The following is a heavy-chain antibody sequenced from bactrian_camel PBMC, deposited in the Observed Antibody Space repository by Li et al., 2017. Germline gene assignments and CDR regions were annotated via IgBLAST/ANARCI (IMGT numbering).Heavy chain of an antibody. J-gene: IGHJ4*01. CDR1: GFTFSNVR. CDR2: IYTGDGRT. V-gene: IGHV3S6*01. Sequence: HVQLVESGGGLVQPGGSLRLSCAASGFTFSNVRMHWVRQAPGKGLEWVSSIYTGDGRTDFADSVKGRFTISRDNAKNTVYLQMNNLKPEDTAVYYCATDAEGGLAGQGTQVTVS.